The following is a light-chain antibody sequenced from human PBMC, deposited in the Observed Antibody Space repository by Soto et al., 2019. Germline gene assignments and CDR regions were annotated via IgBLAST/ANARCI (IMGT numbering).Light chain of an antibody. V-gene: IGKV3-20*01. CDR1: QTVSNIY. CDR2: GAS. Sequence: EIVLTQSPGTLSLSPGETATVSCRASQTVSNIYLAWYQQKPGQAPRLLIQGASSRASGIPDRFSGSGSGTDFTFTISRLEPEDFAVYYCQQYDNPGWTFGQGTKVDI. J-gene: IGKJ1*01. CDR3: QQYDNPGWT.